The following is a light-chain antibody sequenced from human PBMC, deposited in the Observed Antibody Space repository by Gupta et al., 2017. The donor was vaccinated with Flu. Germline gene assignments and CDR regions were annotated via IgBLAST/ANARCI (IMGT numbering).Light chain of an antibody. CDR3: QQLNSYPRYS. J-gene: IGKJ2*03. V-gene: IGKV1-9*01. Sequence: DILLTQSPSFLSASVGDRVTITCRASQGISSYLYWYQQKPGKAPKLLIYAAATLQSGGPSRCSGSRGGREFTITIISLQPEDYATYYCQQLNSYPRYSFGQGTKLEIK. CDR1: QGISSY. CDR2: AAA.